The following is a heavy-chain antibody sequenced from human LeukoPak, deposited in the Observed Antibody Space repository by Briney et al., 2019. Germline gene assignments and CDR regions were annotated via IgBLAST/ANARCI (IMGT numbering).Heavy chain of an antibody. Sequence: SETLSRTCAVYGGSFSGYYWSWIRQPPGKGLEWIGEINHSGSTNYNPSLKSRVTISVDTSKNQFSLKLNSVTAADTAVYYCARDCGGDCYRSFDYWGQGTLVTVSS. CDR1: GGSFSGYY. V-gene: IGHV4-34*01. CDR2: INHSGST. CDR3: ARDCGGDCYRSFDY. J-gene: IGHJ4*02. D-gene: IGHD2-21*02.